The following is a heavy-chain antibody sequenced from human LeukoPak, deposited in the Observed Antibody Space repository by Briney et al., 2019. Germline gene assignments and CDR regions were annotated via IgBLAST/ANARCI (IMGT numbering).Heavy chain of an antibody. J-gene: IGHJ5*02. D-gene: IGHD2-21*02. CDR3: ARGDCGGDCYSYLGWFDP. CDR1: GGSMINNY. Sequence: SETLSLTCTVSGGSMINNYWSWIRQPPGKGPEWIGYIYQTGDSNHNPSLKSRVTISMDTSKNQLSLNLKSVTAADTAVHYCARGDCGGDCYSYLGWFDPWGQGTLVTVSS. CDR2: IYQTGDS. V-gene: IGHV4-59*08.